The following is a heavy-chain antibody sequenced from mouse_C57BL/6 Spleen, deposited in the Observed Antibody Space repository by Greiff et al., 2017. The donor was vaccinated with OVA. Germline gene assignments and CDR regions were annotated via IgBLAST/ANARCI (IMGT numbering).Heavy chain of an antibody. CDR3: ARLGDYGSSYDAMDY. CDR2: IDPSDSYT. CDR1: GYTFTSYW. Sequence: QVQLQQPGAELVMPGASVKLSCKASGYTFTSYWMHWVKQRPGQGLEWIGEIDPSDSYTNYNQKFKGKSTLTVDKSSSTAYMQLSSLTSEDSAVYYCARLGDYGSSYDAMDYWGQGTSVTVSS. J-gene: IGHJ4*01. V-gene: IGHV1-69*01. D-gene: IGHD1-1*01.